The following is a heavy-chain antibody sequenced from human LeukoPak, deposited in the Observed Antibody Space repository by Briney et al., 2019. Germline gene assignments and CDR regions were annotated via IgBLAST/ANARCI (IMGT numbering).Heavy chain of an antibody. CDR2: IKSKTDGGTT. J-gene: IGHJ4*02. Sequence: GGSLRLSCAASGFIFSNAWMRWVRQAQGKGLEWVGRIKSKTDGGTTDYAAPVKGRFTISRDDSKNTLYLQMNSLKTEDTAVYYCVPRRIAAVGYWGQGSLVTVSS. CDR1: GFIFSNAW. CDR3: VPRRIAAVGY. V-gene: IGHV3-15*01. D-gene: IGHD6-13*01.